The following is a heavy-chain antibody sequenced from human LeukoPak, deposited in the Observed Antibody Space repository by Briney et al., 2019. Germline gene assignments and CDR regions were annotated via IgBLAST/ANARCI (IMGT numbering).Heavy chain of an antibody. CDR1: GFSVSSNH. CDR3: ARDPPLYY. V-gene: IGHV3-53*01. J-gene: IGHJ4*02. Sequence: PGGSLRLSCAASGFSVSSNHVSWVHQAPGKGLEWVSVIYSGGNTYYADSVKGRFTISKDNSKNTLYLQMNSLRAEDTAVYYCARDPPLYYWGQGTLVTVSS. CDR2: IYSGGNT.